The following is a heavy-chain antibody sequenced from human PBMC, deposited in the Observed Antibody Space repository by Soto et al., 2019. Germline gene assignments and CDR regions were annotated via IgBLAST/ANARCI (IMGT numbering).Heavy chain of an antibody. CDR3: ATFYYDSSNYEEYFDY. V-gene: IGHV1-2*02. CDR2: INPKTGAT. D-gene: IGHD3-22*01. CDR1: GYTFTSYY. J-gene: IGHJ4*02. Sequence: QVHLVQSGAELKKPGASVRVSCKASGYTFTSYYLHWVRQAPGQGLEWMGWINPKTGATHYAQKFQGRVTMSRDTSITTTYMEMSRLTSDDTAVYYCATFYYDSSNYEEYFDYWGQGTLVTVSS.